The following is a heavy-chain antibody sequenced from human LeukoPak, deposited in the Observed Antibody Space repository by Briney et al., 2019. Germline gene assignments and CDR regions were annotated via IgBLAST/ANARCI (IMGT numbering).Heavy chain of an antibody. D-gene: IGHD4-11*01. CDR3: ARDLLDASNPYFDMDV. CDR2: INYSGTT. V-gene: IGHV4-30-4*01. Sequence: SQTLSLTCTVSGGSVSSGDYYWSWIRQPPGKGLEWIGYINYSGTTYYNPSLKSRVTMSVDTSKNQFSLKLTSVTAADTAVYYCARDLLDASNPYFDMDVWGQGTTVTVSS. J-gene: IGHJ6*02. CDR1: GGSVSSGDYY.